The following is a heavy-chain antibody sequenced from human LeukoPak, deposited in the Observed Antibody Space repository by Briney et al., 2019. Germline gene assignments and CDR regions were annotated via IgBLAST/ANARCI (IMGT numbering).Heavy chain of an antibody. CDR1: GGSISSSSYY. J-gene: IGHJ4*02. CDR3: ARGVEPLAANTLAY. V-gene: IGHV4-39*01. D-gene: IGHD1-14*01. CDR2: IYYSGST. Sequence: SETLSLTCTVSGGSISSSSYYWGRIRQPPGKGLEWIGSIYYSGSTYYNPSLKSRVTISVDTSKNQFSLKLSSVTAADTAVYYCARGVEPLAANTLAYWGQGTLVTVSS.